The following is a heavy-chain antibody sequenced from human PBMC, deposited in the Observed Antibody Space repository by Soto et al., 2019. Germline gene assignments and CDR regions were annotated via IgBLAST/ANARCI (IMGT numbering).Heavy chain of an antibody. V-gene: IGHV4-39*01. CDR1: GVSISSPSYY. J-gene: IGHJ4*02. Sequence: ETLSLTCTVSGVSISSPSYYWGWIRQPPGKGLEWIGSIYYSGSPYYNPSLKSPVTISVDTSKNQLSLKLSSVTAADTAVYYCARHHRPPSYYFDYWGQGTLVTVSS. CDR3: ARHHRPPSYYFDY. D-gene: IGHD7-27*01. CDR2: IYYSGSP.